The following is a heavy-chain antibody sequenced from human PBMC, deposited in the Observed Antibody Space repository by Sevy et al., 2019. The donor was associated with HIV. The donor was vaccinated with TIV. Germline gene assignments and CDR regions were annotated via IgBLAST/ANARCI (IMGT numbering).Heavy chain of an antibody. CDR1: GVTTEDYG. V-gene: IGHV3-20*04. CDR2: IYWNGGST. J-gene: IGHJ4*02. CDR3: VRAFSATYSAYFDY. D-gene: IGHD1-26*01. Sequence: GGSLRLSCAGSGVTTEDYGMNWVRQVPGKGLEWVSGIYWNGGSTAYADSVKGRFTISRDNAKRSLYLQMNSLRVEDTALYYCVRAFSATYSAYFDYWGQGALVTVSS.